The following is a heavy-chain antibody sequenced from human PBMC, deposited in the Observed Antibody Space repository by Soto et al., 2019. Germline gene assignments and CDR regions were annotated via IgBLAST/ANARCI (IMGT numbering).Heavy chain of an antibody. J-gene: IGHJ5*02. V-gene: IGHV3-66*01. CDR1: GFTVSSNY. CDR3: ARNGDSSDYRGWFDP. CDR2: IYSGGTT. Sequence: EVQLVESGGGLVQPGGSLRLSCAASGFTVSSNYMSWVRQAPGKGLEWVSVIYSGGTTYYADSVKGRFTISRDNSKHTLYLQMNSLTAEDSAVYYCARNGDSSDYRGWFDPWGHGTLVTVSS. D-gene: IGHD3-22*01.